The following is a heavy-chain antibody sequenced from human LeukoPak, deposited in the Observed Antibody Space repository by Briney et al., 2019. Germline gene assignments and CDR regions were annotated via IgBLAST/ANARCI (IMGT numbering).Heavy chain of an antibody. V-gene: IGHV3-21*01. CDR2: ISSSSTFI. CDR3: AGGDTGRFDH. CDR1: GFTFRIYG. Sequence: GGPLRLSCAASGFTFRIYGMNWVRQAPGKGLEWVSSISSSSTFIYYADSVKGRFTISRDNAKNSLHLQMNSLRAEDTAMYYCAGGDTGRFDHWGQGTLVTVSS. J-gene: IGHJ4*02. D-gene: IGHD2-8*02.